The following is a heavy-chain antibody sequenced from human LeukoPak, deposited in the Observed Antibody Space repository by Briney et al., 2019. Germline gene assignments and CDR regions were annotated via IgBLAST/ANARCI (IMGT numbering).Heavy chain of an antibody. V-gene: IGHV3-30*02. J-gene: IGHJ6*03. CDR2: IRYDGSNK. CDR3: ANEGQQQLHYYYYYYMDV. Sequence: GGSLRLSCAASGFTFSSYGMHWVRQAPGRGLEWVAFIRYDGSNKYYADSVKGRFTISRDNSKNTLYLQMNSLRAEDTAVYYCANEGQQQLHYYYYYYMDVWGKGTTVTVSS. CDR1: GFTFSSYG. D-gene: IGHD6-13*01.